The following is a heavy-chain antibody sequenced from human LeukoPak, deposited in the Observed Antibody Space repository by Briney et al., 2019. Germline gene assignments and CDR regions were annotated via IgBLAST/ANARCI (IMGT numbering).Heavy chain of an antibody. CDR3: AKWVGAYSGRQGGYFDY. D-gene: IGHD1-26*01. CDR2: ISYDGSNK. CDR1: GFTFSNYG. J-gene: IGHJ4*02. Sequence: GGSLRLSCAASGFTFSNYGMHWVRQAPGKGLEWVAAISYDGSNKYYVDSAKGRFTISRDDSKNTLYLQMNSLRVEDTAVYYCAKWVGAYSGRQGGYFDYWGQGTLVTVSS. V-gene: IGHV3-30*18.